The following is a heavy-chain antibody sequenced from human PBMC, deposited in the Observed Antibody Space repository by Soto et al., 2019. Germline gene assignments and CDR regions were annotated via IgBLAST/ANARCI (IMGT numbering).Heavy chain of an antibody. CDR1: GGTFSSYA. CDR2: IIPIFGTA. J-gene: IGHJ6*02. V-gene: IGHV1-69*13. Sequence: SVKVSCKASGGTFSSYAISWVRQAPGQGLEWMGGIIPIFGTANYAQKFQGRVTITADESTSTAYMELSSLRSEDTAVYYCAIGIAVESATIEGPYYYYGMDVWGQGTTVTVSS. D-gene: IGHD6-19*01. CDR3: AIGIAVESATIEGPYYYYGMDV.